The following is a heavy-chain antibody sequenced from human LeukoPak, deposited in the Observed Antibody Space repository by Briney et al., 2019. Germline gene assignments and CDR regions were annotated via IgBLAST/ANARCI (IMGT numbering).Heavy chain of an antibody. CDR3: TTTYVWGSYRFPVH. V-gene: IGHV3-15*01. J-gene: IGHJ4*02. CDR1: GFTFSNAW. CDR2: IKSKTDGGTT. Sequence: GGSLRLSCAASGFTFSNAWMSWVRQAPGKGLEWVGRIKSKTDGGTTDYAAPVKGRFTISRDDSKNTLYLQMNSLKTEDTAVYYCTTTYVWGSYRFPVHWGQGTLVTVSS. D-gene: IGHD3-16*02.